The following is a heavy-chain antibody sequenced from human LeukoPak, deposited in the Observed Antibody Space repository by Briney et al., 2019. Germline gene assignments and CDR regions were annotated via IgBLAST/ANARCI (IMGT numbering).Heavy chain of an antibody. CDR2: IYPGDSDT. Sequence: GEXXXXSFKGSXYSFTSYRIGWVRPMAGKGVEGMGIIYPGDSDTRYSPSFQGQVTISEDKSIRTAYLQWSSLKASDTAMYYCARRLNSGYASSADYWGQGTLVTVSS. CDR3: ARRLNSGYASSADY. V-gene: IGHV5-51*01. CDR1: XYSFTSYR. D-gene: IGHD5-12*01. J-gene: IGHJ4*02.